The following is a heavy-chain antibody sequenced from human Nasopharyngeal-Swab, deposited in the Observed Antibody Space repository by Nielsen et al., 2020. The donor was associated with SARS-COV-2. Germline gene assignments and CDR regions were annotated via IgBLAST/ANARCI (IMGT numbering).Heavy chain of an antibody. CDR2: IKPDGSYI. V-gene: IGHV3-7*01. Sequence: GESLKISCAASGFTFSSYSMNWVRQAPGKGLEWLANIKPDGSYIKYADSVKGRFTISRDNARNSVYLQLNSLRAEDTALYYCATWKGSNWFDYWGQGTLVTVSS. CDR1: GFTFSSYS. J-gene: IGHJ4*02. CDR3: ATWKGSNWFDY. D-gene: IGHD6-13*01.